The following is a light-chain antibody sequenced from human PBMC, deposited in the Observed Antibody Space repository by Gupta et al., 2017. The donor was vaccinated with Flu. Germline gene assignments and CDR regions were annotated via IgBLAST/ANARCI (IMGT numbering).Light chain of an antibody. J-gene: IGLJ2*01. Sequence: TITITGTGDAVANDVVCWYPPRTGPAPLFFMYKDSRRPSKTPARFSGSTSGTKATFTISAVQAEEEADYYCHSDDSGGNYVVFGGGTKLTVL. CDR1: AVANDV. CDR3: HSDDSGGNYVV. CDR2: KDS. V-gene: IGLV3-25*01.